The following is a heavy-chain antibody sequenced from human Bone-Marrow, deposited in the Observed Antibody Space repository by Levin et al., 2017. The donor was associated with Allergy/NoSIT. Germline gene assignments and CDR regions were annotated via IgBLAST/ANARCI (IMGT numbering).Heavy chain of an antibody. D-gene: IGHD4-23*01. CDR3: VRIDYGGNPDAFDI. CDR2: VWYDGSTK. Sequence: PGGSLRLSCAASGFTLSSYGMHWVRQAPGKGLEWVAVVWYDGSTKYYADSVKGRFTISRDNSRNTVSLQMNSLRAEDTAVYYCVRIDYGGNPDAFDIWGQGTMVIVSS. CDR1: GFTLSSYG. V-gene: IGHV3-33*01. J-gene: IGHJ3*02.